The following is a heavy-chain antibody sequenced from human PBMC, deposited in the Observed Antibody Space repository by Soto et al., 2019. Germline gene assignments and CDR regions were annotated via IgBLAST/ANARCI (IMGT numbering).Heavy chain of an antibody. Sequence: HPGGSLRLSCAASGFTFSSYAMSWVRQAPGRGLEWVSAISGSGGSTYYADSVKGRFTIPRDNSKNTLYLQMNSLRAEDTAVYYCAKGGAAQVEFDYWAQGTLVTVSS. CDR2: ISGSGGST. CDR1: GFTFSSYA. V-gene: IGHV3-23*01. CDR3: AKGGAAQVEFDY. D-gene: IGHD6-6*01. J-gene: IGHJ4*02.